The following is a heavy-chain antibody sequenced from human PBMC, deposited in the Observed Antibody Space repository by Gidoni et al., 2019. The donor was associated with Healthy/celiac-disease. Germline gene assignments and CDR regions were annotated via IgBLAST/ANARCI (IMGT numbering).Heavy chain of an antibody. CDR2: IWYDGSNK. V-gene: IGHV3-33*01. Sequence: QVQLVGSGGGVVHLGSSLGLPCAASGFTFSSYGLHWVRQAPGKGLEWVAVIWYDGSNKYYADSVKGRFTISRDNSKNTLYLQMNSLRAEDTAVYYCARAGKFLRTSLYTQKVNYDYWGQGTLVTVSS. CDR3: ARAGKFLRTSLYTQKVNYDY. CDR1: GFTFSSYG. D-gene: IGHD2-2*01. J-gene: IGHJ4*02.